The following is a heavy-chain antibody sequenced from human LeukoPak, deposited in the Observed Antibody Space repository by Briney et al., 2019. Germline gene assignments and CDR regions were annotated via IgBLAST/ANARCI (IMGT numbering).Heavy chain of an antibody. Sequence: GGSLRLSCAASGFTFSSYAMGWVRQAPGKGLEWVSDINDSGGNKYYADSVKGRFTISRDNSKNTLYLQVNSLRAEDTAVYYCAKGNGYSYGRYYFDYWGQGTLVTVSS. V-gene: IGHV3-23*01. J-gene: IGHJ4*02. CDR2: INDSGGNK. CDR3: AKGNGYSYGRYYFDY. D-gene: IGHD5-18*01. CDR1: GFTFSSYA.